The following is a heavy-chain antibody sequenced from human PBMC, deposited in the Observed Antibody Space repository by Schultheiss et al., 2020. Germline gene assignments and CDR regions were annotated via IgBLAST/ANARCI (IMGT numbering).Heavy chain of an antibody. CDR2: MNPNSGNT. CDR1: GYTFTSYD. D-gene: IGHD6-13*01. CDR3: AKGWDMGYTSSWYENPFDV. V-gene: IGHV1-8*01. Sequence: ASVKVSCKASGYTFTSYDINWVRQATGQGLEWMGWMNPNSGNTGYAQKFQGRVTMTRNTSISTAYMELSSLRSEDTAVYYCAKGWDMGYTSSWYENPFDVWGQGTMVTVSS. J-gene: IGHJ3*01.